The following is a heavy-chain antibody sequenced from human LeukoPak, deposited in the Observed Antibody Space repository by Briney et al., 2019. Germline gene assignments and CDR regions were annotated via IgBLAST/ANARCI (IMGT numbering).Heavy chain of an antibody. CDR3: ARDLPGWRLRYYMDV. V-gene: IGHV1-69*04. CDR1: GATFSSYT. Sequence: SVNLSCSASGATFSSYTITWVRHAPGQGLELMGRTIPILDIANYAQKFQGRVTITADKSTGTGYMELSSLRSEDTAVYYCARDLPGWRLRYYMDVWGKGTTVTVSS. D-gene: IGHD2-21*02. CDR2: TIPILDIA. J-gene: IGHJ6*03.